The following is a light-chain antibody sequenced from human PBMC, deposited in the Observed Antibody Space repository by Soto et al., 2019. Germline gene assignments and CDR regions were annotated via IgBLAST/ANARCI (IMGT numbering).Light chain of an antibody. CDR2: GAS. CDR3: QQYNNWPIT. CDR1: QSVSSN. V-gene: IGKV3-15*01. J-gene: IGKJ5*01. Sequence: EIVMTQSPATLSVSPGERATLSCRASQSVSSNLAWYQQKPGQAPRLLIYGASTRATGIPARFSGSGSGTEFTLTISSLQSEDLAVYYCQQYNNWPITFGQDTRLEIK.